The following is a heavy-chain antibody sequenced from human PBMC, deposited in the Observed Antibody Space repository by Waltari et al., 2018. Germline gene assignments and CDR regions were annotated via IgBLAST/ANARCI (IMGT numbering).Heavy chain of an antibody. Sequence: QVQLVESGGGVVQHGRSLRLSCAASGFTFSSYAMHWVRQAPGKGLEWVAVISYDGSNKYYADSVKGRFTISRDNSKNTLYLQMNSLRAEDTAVYYCARAGTTIEGAFDIWGQGTMVTVSS. J-gene: IGHJ3*02. CDR3: ARAGTTIEGAFDI. V-gene: IGHV3-30*01. CDR1: GFTFSSYA. CDR2: ISYDGSNK. D-gene: IGHD3-22*01.